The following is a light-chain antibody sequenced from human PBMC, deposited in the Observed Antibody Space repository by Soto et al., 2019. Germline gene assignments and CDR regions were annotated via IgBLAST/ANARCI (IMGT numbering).Light chain of an antibody. J-gene: IGLJ1*01. CDR2: RNN. CDR1: SSNIGDNY. Sequence: QSVLTQPPSASGTPGQKVTISCSGSSSNIGDNYVYWHQQLPGTAPKLLIYRNNQRPSGVPDRFSGSKSGTSASLAIGGLRSEDEDAYYCAAWDDSLSGYVFGPGTKLTVL. CDR3: AAWDDSLSGYV. V-gene: IGLV1-47*01.